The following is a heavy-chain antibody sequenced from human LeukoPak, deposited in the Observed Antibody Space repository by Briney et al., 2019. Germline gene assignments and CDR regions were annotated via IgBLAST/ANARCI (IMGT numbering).Heavy chain of an antibody. Sequence: PGGSLRLSCAASGFIFSDYWTHWVRQAPGKGLVWVSRVNSDGSSTTYADSVKGRFTISRDNAKNSLYLQMNSLGAEDTAVYYCARDFPGRRSKFHYYDSSGFTFDYWGQGTLVTVSS. V-gene: IGHV3-74*01. CDR2: VNSDGSST. J-gene: IGHJ4*02. D-gene: IGHD3-22*01. CDR1: GFIFSDYW. CDR3: ARDFPGRRSKFHYYDSSGFTFDY.